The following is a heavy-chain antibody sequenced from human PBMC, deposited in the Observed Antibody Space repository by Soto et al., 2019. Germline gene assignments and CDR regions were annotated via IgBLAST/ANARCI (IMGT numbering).Heavy chain of an antibody. CDR1: GFTFEDYT. D-gene: IGHD7-27*01. V-gene: IGHV3-43*01. CDR3: AKEGAEEDGDANWLDS. CDR2: ISWDGSSK. J-gene: IGHJ5*01. Sequence: EVQLVESGGDVVQPGGSLRLSCAASGFTFEDYTIQWVRQAPGKGREWVSLISWDGSSKYYADSVKGRFTISRDNSKNALYQQRNSLRTEDTDWYYCAKEGAEEDGDANWLDSWGQGNLVTVSS.